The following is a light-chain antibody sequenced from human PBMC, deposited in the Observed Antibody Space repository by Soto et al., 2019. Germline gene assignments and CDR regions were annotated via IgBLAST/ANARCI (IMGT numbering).Light chain of an antibody. Sequence: EIVMTQSPATLSVSPWEGATLSCRASQSVSSKLAWYQQKPGQAPRLLIYGASTRATGIPARFSGSGSGTEFTLIISSLEPEDFAVYYCQQRSNWPLTFGGGTKVDI. CDR1: QSVSSK. J-gene: IGKJ4*01. V-gene: IGKV3-15*01. CDR2: GAS. CDR3: QQRSNWPLT.